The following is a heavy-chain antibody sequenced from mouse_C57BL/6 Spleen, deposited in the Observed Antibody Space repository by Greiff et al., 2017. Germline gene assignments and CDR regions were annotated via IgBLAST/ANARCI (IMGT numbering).Heavy chain of an antibody. Sequence: QVQLQQSGAELVRPGTSVKMSCKASGYTFTNYWIGWAKQRPGHGLEWIGDIYPGGGYTNYNEKFKGKATLTADKSSSTAYMQFSSLTSEDSAIYYCARYDAYGNYPLDYWGQGTTLTVSS. J-gene: IGHJ2*01. D-gene: IGHD2-1*01. CDR3: ARYDAYGNYPLDY. CDR2: IYPGGGYT. V-gene: IGHV1-63*01. CDR1: GYTFTNYW.